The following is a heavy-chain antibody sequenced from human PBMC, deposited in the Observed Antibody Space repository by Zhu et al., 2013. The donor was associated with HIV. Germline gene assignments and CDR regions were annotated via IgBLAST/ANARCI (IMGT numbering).Heavy chain of an antibody. Sequence: QLVQSGPEVKKPGTSVKVSCKASGFTFTSSAVQWVRQARGQRLEWIGWIVVGSGNTNYAQKFQERVTITRDMSTSTAYMELSSLRSEDTAVYYCAAGGLTGVDFDYWGQGTLVTVSS. J-gene: IGHJ4*02. CDR1: GFTFTSSA. CDR2: IVVGSGNT. D-gene: IGHD7-27*01. V-gene: IGHV1-58*01. CDR3: AAGGLTGVDFDY.